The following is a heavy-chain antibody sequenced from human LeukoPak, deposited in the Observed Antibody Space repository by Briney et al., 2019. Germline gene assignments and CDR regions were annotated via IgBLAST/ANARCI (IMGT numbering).Heavy chain of an antibody. CDR2: IYHSGST. CDR3: ARAAFEGPFDY. CDR1: GGSISSSSYY. J-gene: IGHJ4*02. Sequence: SETLSLTCTVSGGSISSSSYYWGWIRQPPGKGLEWIGYIYHSGSTYYNPSLKSRVTISVDRSKNQFSLKLSSVTAADTAVYYCARAAFEGPFDYWGQGTLVTVSS. D-gene: IGHD3-3*02. V-gene: IGHV4-39*07.